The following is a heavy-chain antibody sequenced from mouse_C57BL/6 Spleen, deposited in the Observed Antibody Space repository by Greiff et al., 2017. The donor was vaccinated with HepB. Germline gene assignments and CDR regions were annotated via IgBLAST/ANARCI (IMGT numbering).Heavy chain of an antibody. CDR3: ARDYYGSSYPYWYFDV. V-gene: IGHV1-82*01. CDR1: GYAFSSSW. CDR2: IYPGDGDT. J-gene: IGHJ1*03. D-gene: IGHD1-1*01. Sequence: QVQLQQSGPELVKPGASVKISCKASGYAFSSSWMNWVKQRPGKGLEWIGRIYPGDGDTNYNGKFKGKATLTADKSSSTAYMQLSSLTSEDSAVYFCARDYYGSSYPYWYFDVWGTGTTVTVSS.